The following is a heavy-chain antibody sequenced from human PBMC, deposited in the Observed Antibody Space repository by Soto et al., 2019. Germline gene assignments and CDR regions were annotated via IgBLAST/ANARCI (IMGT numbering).Heavy chain of an antibody. CDR3: VRDPYYDILTGYIGFDS. Sequence: VQLVQSGAEVKKPGASVKVSCKASGYIFTTYGISWVRQAPGQGLEWMGWINAYNGNTNYAEKFQGRVPLTRDTTKTTAYMELRSLMSDDTAVYFCVRDPYYDILTGYIGFDSWGQGTLVTVSS. CDR2: INAYNGNT. CDR1: GYIFTTYG. V-gene: IGHV1-18*01. D-gene: IGHD3-9*01. J-gene: IGHJ4*02.